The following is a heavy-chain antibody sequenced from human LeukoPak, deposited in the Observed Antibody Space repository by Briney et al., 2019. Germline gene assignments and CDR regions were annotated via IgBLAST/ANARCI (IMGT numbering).Heavy chain of an antibody. CDR3: ARGSRGYSYG. CDR1: GASVSSGSYY. V-gene: IGHV4-61*01. CDR2: IYYSGST. J-gene: IGHJ4*02. D-gene: IGHD5-18*01. Sequence: SETLSLTCTVSGASVSSGSYYWSWIRQPPGKGLEWIGYIYYSGSTNYNPSLKSRVTISVDTSKNQFSLRLSSVTAADTAVYYCARGSRGYSYGWGQGTLVTVSS.